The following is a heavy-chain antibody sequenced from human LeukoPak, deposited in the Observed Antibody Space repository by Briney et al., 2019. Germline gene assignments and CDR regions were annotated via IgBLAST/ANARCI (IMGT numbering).Heavy chain of an antibody. D-gene: IGHD2-21*02. CDR1: GYTFTTHY. CDR2: IIPIFGTA. Sequence: ASVKVSCKASGYTFTTHYMHWVRQAPGQGLEWMGGIIPIFGTANYAQKFQGRVTITADKSTSTAYMELSSLRSEDTAVYYCARDCPVWPPRGDCYSDQFDYWGQGTLVTVSS. V-gene: IGHV1-69*06. CDR3: ARDCPVWPPRGDCYSDQFDY. J-gene: IGHJ4*02.